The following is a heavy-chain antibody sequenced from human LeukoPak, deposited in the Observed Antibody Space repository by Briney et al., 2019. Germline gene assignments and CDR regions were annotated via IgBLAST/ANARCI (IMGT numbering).Heavy chain of an antibody. CDR3: ARVSPYQYSSGWYNDY. D-gene: IGHD6-19*01. V-gene: IGHV1-18*01. CDR2: ISAYNGNT. CDR1: GGTFSSYA. J-gene: IGHJ4*02. Sequence: ASVKVSCKASGGTFSSYAISWVRQAPGQGLEWMGWISAYNGNTNYAQKLQGRVTMTTDTSTSTAYMELRSLRSDDTAVYYCARVSPYQYSSGWYNDYWGQGTLVTVSS.